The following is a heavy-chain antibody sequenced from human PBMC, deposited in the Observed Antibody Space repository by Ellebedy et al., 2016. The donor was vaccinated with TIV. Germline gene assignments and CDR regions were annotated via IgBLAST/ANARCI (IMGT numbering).Heavy chain of an antibody. Sequence: AASVKVSCKASGYTFTGYYMHWVRHASGQGLEWMGWINPNSGGTNYAQKFQGRVTMTRDTSISTAYMELSRLRSDDTAVYYCARLECPGYYGSGSYRPFDYWGQGTLVTVSS. CDR2: INPNSGGT. CDR1: GYTFTGYY. CDR3: ARLECPGYYGSGSYRPFDY. V-gene: IGHV1-2*02. D-gene: IGHD3-10*01. J-gene: IGHJ4*02.